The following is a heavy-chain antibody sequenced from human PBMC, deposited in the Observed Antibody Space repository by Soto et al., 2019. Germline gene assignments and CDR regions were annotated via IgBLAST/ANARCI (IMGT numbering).Heavy chain of an antibody. CDR3: AKDLTSYYYDSSGYFDY. CDR2: ISGSGGST. D-gene: IGHD3-22*01. Sequence: PGGSLRLSCAASGFTFSSCAMSWVRQSPGKGLEWVSAISGSGGSTYYADSVKGRFTISRDNSKNTLYLQMNSLRAEDTAVYYCAKDLTSYYYDSSGYFDYWGQGTLVTVSS. CDR1: GFTFSSCA. V-gene: IGHV3-23*01. J-gene: IGHJ4*02.